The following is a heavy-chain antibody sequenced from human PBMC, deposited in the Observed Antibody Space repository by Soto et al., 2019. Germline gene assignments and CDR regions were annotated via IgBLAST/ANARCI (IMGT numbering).Heavy chain of an antibody. CDR3: AKGGYYSLFDI. J-gene: IGHJ3*02. Sequence: GGSLRRGWVASGFPVSGYAMSWVRQTPGKGLEWVSGISGSGGRTYYADSVKGRFTISRDNSNNTLSLQMHILRVEDTAVYFCAKGGYYSLFDIWGQGTMVTFSS. D-gene: IGHD3-16*01. CDR2: ISGSGGRT. V-gene: IGHV3-23*01. CDR1: GFPVSGYA.